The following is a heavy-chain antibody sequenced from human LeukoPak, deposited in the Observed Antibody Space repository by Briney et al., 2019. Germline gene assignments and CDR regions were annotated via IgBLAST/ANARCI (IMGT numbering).Heavy chain of an antibody. D-gene: IGHD3-10*01. Sequence: GGSLRLSCAASGFTFRSYWMHWVRQAPGKGLVWVSHISGDESRTTYADSVQGRFTISRDNAKNTLYLQMNSPRVEDTAVYYCVRDDGYYYGSGTYYRHWGQGTLVTVSS. V-gene: IGHV3-74*01. CDR1: GFTFRSYW. CDR3: VRDDGYYYGSGTYYRH. J-gene: IGHJ4*02. CDR2: ISGDESRT.